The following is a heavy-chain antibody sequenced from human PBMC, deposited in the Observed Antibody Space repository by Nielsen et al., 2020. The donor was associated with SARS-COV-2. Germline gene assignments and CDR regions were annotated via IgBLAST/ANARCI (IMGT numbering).Heavy chain of an antibody. J-gene: IGHJ4*02. CDR2: INHSGST. V-gene: IGHV4-34*01. CDR3: AVTNLKLDY. Sequence: GQAPGKGLEWIGEINHSGSTNYNPSLKSRVTISVDTSKNQFSLKLSSVTAADTAVYYCAVTNLKLDYWGQGTLVTVSS.